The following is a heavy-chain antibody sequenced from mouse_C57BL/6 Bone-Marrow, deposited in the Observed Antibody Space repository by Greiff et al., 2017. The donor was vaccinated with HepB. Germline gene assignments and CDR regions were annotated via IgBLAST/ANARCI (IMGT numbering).Heavy chain of an antibody. CDR1: GFTFSDYG. V-gene: IGHV5-17*01. J-gene: IGHJ1*03. Sequence: EVKLMESGGGLVKPGGSLKLSCAASGFTFSDYGMHWVRQAPEKGLEWVAYISSGSSTIYSADTVKGRFPISRDNAKNTLFLQMTSLRSEDTAMYYCASGYFDVWGTGTTVTVSS. CDR3: ASGYFDV. CDR2: ISSGSSTI.